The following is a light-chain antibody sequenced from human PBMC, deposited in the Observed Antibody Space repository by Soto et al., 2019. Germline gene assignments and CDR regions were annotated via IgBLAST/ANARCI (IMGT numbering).Light chain of an antibody. CDR1: TSNIGSQT. CDR2: IDN. CDR3: DSWDDSLNGPV. V-gene: IGLV1-44*01. J-gene: IGLJ2*01. Sequence: QSVLTQPPSASGTPGQRVSISCSVSTSNIGSQTVNWYQRLPGTAPKLLIYIDNQRPSGVPDRFSGSKSGTSASLAISGLQSEDEADYFCDSWDDSLNGPVFGGGTKVTVL.